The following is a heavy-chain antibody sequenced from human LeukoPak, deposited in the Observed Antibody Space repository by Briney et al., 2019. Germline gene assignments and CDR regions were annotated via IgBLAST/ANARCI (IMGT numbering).Heavy chain of an antibody. CDR1: AFTFSSYSMN. D-gene: IGHD3/OR15-3a*01. CDR3: ARQTGSGLFILP. Sequence: GSLRLSCAASAFTFSSYSMNWVRQAPGKGLEWIGSIYYSGNTYYNASLKSQVSISIDTSKNQFSLRLTSVTAADTAVYYCARQTGSGLFILPGGQGTLVTVSS. CDR2: IYYSGNT. V-gene: IGHV4-39*01. J-gene: IGHJ4*02.